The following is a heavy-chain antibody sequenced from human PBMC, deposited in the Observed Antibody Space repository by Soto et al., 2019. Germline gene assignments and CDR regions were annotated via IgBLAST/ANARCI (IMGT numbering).Heavy chain of an antibody. V-gene: IGHV4-39*01. CDR3: ARHHTESLYYFYVDV. D-gene: IGHD5-18*01. Sequence: SETLSLTCTVSGVSISSSYYYWGWIRQPPGKGLEWIATISYSGSPYYSPSLKSRVTISVDTSKNQFSLKLSSVTDADTAIYYCARHHTESLYYFYVDVWGKGTTVTVSS. CDR2: ISYSGSP. J-gene: IGHJ6*03. CDR1: GVSISSSYYY.